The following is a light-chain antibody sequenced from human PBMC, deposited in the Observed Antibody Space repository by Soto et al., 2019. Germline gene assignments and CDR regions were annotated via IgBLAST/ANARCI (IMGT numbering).Light chain of an antibody. CDR1: SSDVGSYNF. CDR3: CSYAGSSTWV. V-gene: IGLV2-23*01. Sequence: QSALTQPASVSGSPGQSITISCTGTSSDVGSYNFVSWYQQHPGKAPKVMIYEGSKRPSGVSNRFSGSKSGNTASLTISWIQAEDEADYYCCSYAGSSTWVFGTGTKLTVL. CDR2: EGS. J-gene: IGLJ1*01.